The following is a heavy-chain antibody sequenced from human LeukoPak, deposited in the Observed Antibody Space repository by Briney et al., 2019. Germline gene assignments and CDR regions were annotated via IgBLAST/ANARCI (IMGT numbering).Heavy chain of an antibody. CDR2: IYYSGST. D-gene: IGHD1-26*01. V-gene: IGHV4-30-4*08. Sequence: SETLSLTCTVSGGSISSGDYYWSWIRQPPGRGLEWIGYIYYSGSTYYNPSPKSRVTISVDTSKNQFSLKLSSVTAADTAVYYCARDPSGSSATMDVWGKGTTVTVSS. CDR3: ARDPSGSSATMDV. CDR1: GGSISSGDYY. J-gene: IGHJ6*04.